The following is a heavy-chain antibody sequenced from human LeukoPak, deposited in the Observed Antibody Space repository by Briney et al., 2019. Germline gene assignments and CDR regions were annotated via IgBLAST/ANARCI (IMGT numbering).Heavy chain of an antibody. Sequence: SETLSLTCAVYGGSFSGYYWSWIRQPPGKGLEWIGEINHSGSTNYNPSLKSRVTISVDTSKNQFSLKLSSVTAADTAVYYCARVYGGGSYNYYYGMDVWGQGTTVTVSS. CDR3: ARVYGGGSYNYYYGMDV. V-gene: IGHV4-34*01. CDR1: GGSFSGYY. J-gene: IGHJ6*02. D-gene: IGHD4-23*01. CDR2: INHSGST.